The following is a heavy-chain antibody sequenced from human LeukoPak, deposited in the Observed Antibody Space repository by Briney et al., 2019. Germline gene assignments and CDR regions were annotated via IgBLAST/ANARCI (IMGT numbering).Heavy chain of an antibody. J-gene: IGHJ1*01. D-gene: IGHD6-13*01. CDR3: ARQGKNSSSRRGGYFQH. Sequence: SETLSLTCTVSGGSISSSSYYWSWIRQPAGKGLEWIGRIYTSGSTNYNPSLKSRVTMSVDTSKNQFSLKLSSVTAADTAVYYCARQGKNSSSRRGGYFQHWGQGTLVTVSS. CDR1: GGSISSSSYY. CDR2: IYTSGST. V-gene: IGHV4-61*02.